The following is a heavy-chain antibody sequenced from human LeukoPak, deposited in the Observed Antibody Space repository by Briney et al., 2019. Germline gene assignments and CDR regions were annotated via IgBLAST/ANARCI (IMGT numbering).Heavy chain of an antibody. J-gene: IGHJ4*02. CDR1: GASISSSNSY. V-gene: IGHV4-39*02. D-gene: IGHD3-22*01. Sequence: PSETLSLTCTVSGASISSSNSYWGWIRQPPGKGLEWIGSIYYSGNTYYNASLKSQVSISIDTSKNQFSLRLTSVTAADTAVYYCARDPASYYDSSGLITPNDYWGQGTLVTVSS. CDR3: ARDPASYYDSSGLITPNDY. CDR2: IYYSGNT.